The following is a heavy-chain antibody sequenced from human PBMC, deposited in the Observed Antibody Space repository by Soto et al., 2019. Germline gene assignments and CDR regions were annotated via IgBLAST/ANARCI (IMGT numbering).Heavy chain of an antibody. CDR3: VRGDCSGGNCFSSLFDY. D-gene: IGHD2-15*01. CDR2: VSGSGGST. CDR1: GFTFSSYA. V-gene: IGHV3-23*01. Sequence: GGSLRLSCAASGFTFSSYAMSWVRQAPGKGLEWVSVVSGSGGSTYYADSVKGRFTISRDNTKNSLYLQMNSLRAEDTAVYYCVRGDCSGGNCFSSLFDYWGQGTLVTVSS. J-gene: IGHJ4*02.